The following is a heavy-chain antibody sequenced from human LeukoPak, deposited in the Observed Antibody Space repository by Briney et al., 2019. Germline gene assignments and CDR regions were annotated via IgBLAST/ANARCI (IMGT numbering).Heavy chain of an antibody. D-gene: IGHD2-2*01. CDR1: GASISNDNYY. Sequence: PSETLSLTCTVSGASISNDNYYWGWIRQPPGKGLEWIGNIYYSGSTYYNPSLKSRVTISVDTSKNQFSLKLSSVTAADTAVYYCAAGVNPKSYCSSTSCSVLRFDPWGQGTLVTVSS. J-gene: IGHJ5*02. V-gene: IGHV4-39*07. CDR2: IYYSGST. CDR3: AAGVNPKSYCSSTSCSVLRFDP.